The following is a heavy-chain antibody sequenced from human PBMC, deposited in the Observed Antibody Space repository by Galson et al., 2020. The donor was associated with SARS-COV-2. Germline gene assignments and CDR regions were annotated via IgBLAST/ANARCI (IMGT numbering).Heavy chain of an antibody. Sequence: GESLKISCSASGFTFSTYAMNWVRQAPGKGLEWVSGIIGSGGGIQYADSVKGRFTISRDNSKNTLFLQMNSLRAEDTAVYYCAKVYGDIVATIVGADYWGQGTLVTVSS. V-gene: IGHV3-23*01. CDR3: AKVYGDIVATIVGADY. CDR2: IIGSGGGI. CDR1: GFTFSTYA. J-gene: IGHJ4*02. D-gene: IGHD5-12*01.